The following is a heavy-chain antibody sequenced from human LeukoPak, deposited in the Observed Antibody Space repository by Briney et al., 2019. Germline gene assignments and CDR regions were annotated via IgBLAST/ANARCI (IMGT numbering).Heavy chain of an antibody. J-gene: IGHJ3*02. V-gene: IGHV5-51*01. CDR1: GCSFTSYW. CDR3: ARLMGCSCTSCRPGAFDI. Sequence: GESLKISCKGSGCSFTSYWIGWVRQMPGKGLEWMGIIYPGDSDTRYSPSFQGQVTISADKSISTAYLQWSSLKASDTAMYYCARLMGCSCTSCRPGAFDIWGQGTMVTVSS. D-gene: IGHD2-2*01. CDR2: IYPGDSDT.